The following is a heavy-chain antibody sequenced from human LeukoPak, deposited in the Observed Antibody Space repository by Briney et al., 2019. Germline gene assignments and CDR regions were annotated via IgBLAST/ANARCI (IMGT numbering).Heavy chain of an antibody. CDR2: IYHSGST. CDR3: ASSQLPAHAFDI. J-gene: IGHJ3*02. V-gene: IGHV4-4*02. CDR1: GGSISSSNW. Sequence: SETLSLTCAVSGGSISSSNWWSWVRQPPGKGLEWIGEIYHSGSTNYNPSLKSRVTISVDKSKNQFSLKLNSVTPEDAAVYYCASSQLPAHAFDIWGQGTMVTVSS. D-gene: IGHD2-2*01.